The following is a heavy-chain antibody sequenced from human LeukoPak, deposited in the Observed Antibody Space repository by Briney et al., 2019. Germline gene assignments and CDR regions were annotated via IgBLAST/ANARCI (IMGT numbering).Heavy chain of an antibody. J-gene: IGHJ5*02. Sequence: PSETLSLTCGVSGGSISSSSYYWGWIRQPPGKGLEWIGSIYYSGSTYYNPSLKSRVTISVDTSKNQFSLKLSSVTAADTAVYYCARHEWGYGSGSYLVVLGWFDPWGQGTLVTVSS. D-gene: IGHD3-10*01. CDR3: ARHEWGYGSGSYLVVLGWFDP. CDR1: GGSISSSSYY. CDR2: IYYSGST. V-gene: IGHV4-39*01.